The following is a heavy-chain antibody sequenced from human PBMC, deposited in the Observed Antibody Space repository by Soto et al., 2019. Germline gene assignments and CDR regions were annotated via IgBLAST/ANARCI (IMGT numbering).Heavy chain of an antibody. CDR3: ASPKIAFYNWFDP. CDR2: IYYSGST. J-gene: IGHJ5*02. Sequence: QLQLQESGPGLVKPSETLSLTCTVSGGSISSSSYYWGWIRQPPGKGLEWIGSIYYSGSTYYNPPLKSRVTISVDTSKNQFSLKLSSVTAADTAVYYCASPKIAFYNWFDPWGQGPLVTVSS. V-gene: IGHV4-39*01. CDR1: GGSISSSSYY. D-gene: IGHD3-3*02.